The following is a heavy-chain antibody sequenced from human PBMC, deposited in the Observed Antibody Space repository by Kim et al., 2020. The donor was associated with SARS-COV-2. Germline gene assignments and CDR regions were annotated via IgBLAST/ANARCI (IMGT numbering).Heavy chain of an antibody. D-gene: IGHD3-10*01. J-gene: IGHJ4*02. CDR2: ISSSSSTT. CDR1: GFTFSSNS. Sequence: GGSLRLSCAASGFTFSSNSMNWVRQAPGKGLEWVSYISSSSSTTYYADSVKGRFTISRDNAKNSLYLQMNSLRDEDTAVYYCALGRGYGSGSFYYFEYWGQGTLVTVPS. V-gene: IGHV3-48*02. CDR3: ALGRGYGSGSFYYFEY.